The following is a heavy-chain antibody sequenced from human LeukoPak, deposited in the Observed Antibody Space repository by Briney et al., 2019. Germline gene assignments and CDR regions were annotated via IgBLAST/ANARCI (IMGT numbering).Heavy chain of an antibody. Sequence: GGSLRLSCAASGFTFSSYEMNWVRQAPGKGLEWVSYISSSGSTIYYADSVKGRFTISRDNTKNSLYLQMNSLRAEDTAVYYCARDQLRTWLPSKGFGVWGQGTLVTVSS. CDR3: ARDQLRTWLPSKGFGV. CDR2: ISSSGSTI. CDR1: GFTFSSYE. D-gene: IGHD3-16*01. V-gene: IGHV3-48*03. J-gene: IGHJ4*02.